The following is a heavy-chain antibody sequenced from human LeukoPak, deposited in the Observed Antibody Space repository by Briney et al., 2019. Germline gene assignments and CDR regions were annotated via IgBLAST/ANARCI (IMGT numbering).Heavy chain of an antibody. CDR3: ARLPVDIVASSYYYGMDV. V-gene: IGHV4-59*08. Sequence: SETLSLTCTVSGGSISSYYWSWIRQPPGKGLEWIGYIYYSGSTNYNPSLKSRVTISVDTSKNQFSLKLSSVTAADTAVYYCARLPVDIVASSYYYGMDVWGQGTTVTVPS. D-gene: IGHD5-12*01. CDR1: GGSISSYY. J-gene: IGHJ6*02. CDR2: IYYSGST.